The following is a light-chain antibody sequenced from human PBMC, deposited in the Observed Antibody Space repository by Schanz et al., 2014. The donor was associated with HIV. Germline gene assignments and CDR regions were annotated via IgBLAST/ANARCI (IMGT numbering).Light chain of an antibody. CDR2: GAS. CDR3: QQRSDWPPLT. CDR1: QSVSSNF. J-gene: IGKJ2*01. V-gene: IGKV3D-20*02. Sequence: EIVLTQSPGTLSLSLGERATLSCRASQSVSSNFLAWYQQKPNQAPRLLIFGASNRATGIPDRFSGSGSGTDFTLIISRLEPEDSAVYYCQQRSDWPPLTFGQGTKLEI.